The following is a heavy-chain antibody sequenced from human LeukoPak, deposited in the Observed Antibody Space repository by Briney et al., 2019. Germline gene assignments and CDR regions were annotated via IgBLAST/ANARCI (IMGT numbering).Heavy chain of an antibody. CDR1: GGSFSGYY. CDR2: INHSGST. CDR3: ASKPVAAKYNWLDP. J-gene: IGHJ5*02. D-gene: IGHD6-19*01. V-gene: IGHV4-34*01. Sequence: PSETLSLTCAVYGGSFSGYYWSWIRQPPGKGLEWIGEINHSGSTNYNPSLKSRVTISVDTSKNQFSLKLSSVTAADTAVYYCASKPVAAKYNWLDPWGQGTLVTVSS.